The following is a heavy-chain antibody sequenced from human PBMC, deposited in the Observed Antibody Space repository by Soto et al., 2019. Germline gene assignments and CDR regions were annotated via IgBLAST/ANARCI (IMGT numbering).Heavy chain of an antibody. V-gene: IGHV4-61*01. CDR3: ARDGYNSGAFDY. CDR1: GGSVSSGSYY. J-gene: IGHJ4*02. CDR2: IYYSGST. D-gene: IGHD5-12*01. Sequence: SETLSLTCTVSGGSVSSGSYYWSWIRQPPGKGLEWIGYIYYSGSTNYNPSLKSRVTISVDTSKNQFSLKLSSVTAADTAVYYCARDGYNSGAFDYWGQGTLVTVSS.